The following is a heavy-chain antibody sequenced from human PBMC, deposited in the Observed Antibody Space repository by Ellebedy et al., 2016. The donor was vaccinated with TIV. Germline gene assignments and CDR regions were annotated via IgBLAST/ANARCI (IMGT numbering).Heavy chain of an antibody. CDR3: AREHVLTGHWDYYNGLDV. CDR2: ISYTGST. V-gene: IGHV4-30-4*01. J-gene: IGHJ6*02. D-gene: IGHD3-9*01. CDR1: GGSLNSGDFY. Sequence: SETLSLTXTVSGGSLNSGDFYWSWLRQPPGKGLEWIGYISYTGSTYYKSSFKSRLSIFIDMSKNQFSLSLNSVTAADTALYYCAREHVLTGHWDYYNGLDVWGPGTTVTVSS.